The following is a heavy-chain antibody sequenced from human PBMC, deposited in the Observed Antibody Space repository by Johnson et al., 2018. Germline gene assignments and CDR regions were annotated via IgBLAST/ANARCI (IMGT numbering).Heavy chain of an antibody. J-gene: IGHJ1*01. CDR3: ATELPYRVPISVHNEYFHH. V-gene: IGHV3-30*03. CDR2: ISYDGTNK. Sequence: QVQLVQSGGGVVQPGRSLGLSCAVSGFTFSSYGMNWVRQAPGKGLNWVAVISYDGTNKYYADSVKGRFTISRDDSQNTLYLQMTSLRADDTAVVYCATELPYRVPISVHNEYFHHWGQGTLVTVSS. D-gene: IGHD1-26*01. CDR1: GFTFSSYG.